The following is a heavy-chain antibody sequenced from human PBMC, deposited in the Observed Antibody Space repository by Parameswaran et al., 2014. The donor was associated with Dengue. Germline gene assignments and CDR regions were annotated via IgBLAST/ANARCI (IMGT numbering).Heavy chain of an antibody. J-gene: IGHJ3*02. D-gene: IGHD4-17*01. CDR3: ARRTTTFNAFDI. V-gene: IGHV4-39*01. CDR2: IFYSGGT. Sequence: PGKGLEWLGSIFYSGGTYYNPSLKGRVTIPVDTSKNQFSLKLSSVTAADTAVYYCARRTTTFNAFDIWGQGTMVTVSS.